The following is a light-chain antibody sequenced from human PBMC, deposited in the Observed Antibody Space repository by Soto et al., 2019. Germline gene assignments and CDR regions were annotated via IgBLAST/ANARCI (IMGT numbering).Light chain of an antibody. Sequence: QSVLTQPPSASGSPGQSVTVSCTGTRSDVGVYNYVSWYRQHPGKAPKLLIYEVSKRPSGVPDRFSGSKSGNTASLTVSGLQAEDEADYYCSSYAGSSTYVFGTGTKVTVL. CDR3: SSYAGSSTYV. CDR1: RSDVGVYNY. J-gene: IGLJ1*01. V-gene: IGLV2-8*01. CDR2: EVS.